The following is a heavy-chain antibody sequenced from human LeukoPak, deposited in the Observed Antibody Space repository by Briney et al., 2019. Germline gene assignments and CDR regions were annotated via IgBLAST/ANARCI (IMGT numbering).Heavy chain of an antibody. CDR1: GFTFRSFA. Sequence: GGSLRLSCAASGFTFRSFAMSWVRQAPGKGLEWVSIIGAGGSKTYYAAPVKGRFLISRDNSKNTLYLQMNSLRAEDTAVYYCAKGIKGSYCNGDCYLTYYYYGLDVWGQGTTVTVSS. D-gene: IGHD2-21*02. CDR3: AKGIKGSYCNGDCYLTYYYYGLDV. J-gene: IGHJ6*02. V-gene: IGHV3-23*01. CDR2: IGAGGSKT.